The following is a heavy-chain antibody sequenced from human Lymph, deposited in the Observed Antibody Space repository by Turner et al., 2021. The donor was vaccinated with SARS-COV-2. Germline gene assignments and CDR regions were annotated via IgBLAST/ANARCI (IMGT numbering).Heavy chain of an antibody. V-gene: IGHV3-33*01. CDR2: IWYDGSNK. Sequence: QVQLVESGGGVVQPGRCLRLSCAASGFTFSSYGMHWVRQAPGKGLEWVAVIWYDGSNKYYADSGKGRFTISRDNSKNTLYLQMNSLRAEDTAVYYCARVKGYNGYDLRYYYGMDVWGQGTTVTVSS. J-gene: IGHJ6*02. CDR1: GFTFSSYG. CDR3: ARVKGYNGYDLRYYYGMDV. D-gene: IGHD5-12*01.